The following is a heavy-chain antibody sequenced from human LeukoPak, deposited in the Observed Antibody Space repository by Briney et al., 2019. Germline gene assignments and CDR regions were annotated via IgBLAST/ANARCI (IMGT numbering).Heavy chain of an antibody. CDR3: ARDADSSWYPFDY. D-gene: IGHD6-13*01. V-gene: IGHV4-61*02. J-gene: IGHJ4*02. CDR2: IYTSGST. Sequence: TLSLTCTVSGGSISSGSYYWSWIRQPAGKGLEWIGRIYTSGSTNYNPSLKSRVTISVDTSKNQFSLKLSSVTAADTAVYYCARDADSSWYPFDYWGQGTLVTVSS. CDR1: GGSISSGSYY.